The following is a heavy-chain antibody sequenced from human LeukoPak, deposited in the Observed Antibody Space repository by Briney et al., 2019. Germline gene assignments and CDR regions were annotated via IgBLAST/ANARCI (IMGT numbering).Heavy chain of an antibody. CDR2: IYPGDSDT. CDR3: ARQRTSGYYYEIWFDP. J-gene: IGHJ5*02. D-gene: IGHD3-22*01. V-gene: IGHV5-51*01. Sequence: GESLKISCKGSGYSFTSYWIGWVRQMPGKGLEWMGIIYPGDSDTRYSPSFQGQVTISADKSISTAYLQWSSLKASDTAMYYCARQRTSGYYYEIWFDPWGQGTLVTVSS. CDR1: GYSFTSYW.